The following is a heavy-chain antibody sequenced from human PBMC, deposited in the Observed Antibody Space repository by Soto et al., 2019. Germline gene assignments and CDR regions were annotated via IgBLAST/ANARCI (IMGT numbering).Heavy chain of an antibody. CDR1: TFTFNACA. V-gene: IGHV3-23*01. Sequence: RLSCAASTFTFNACAMSWVRQAPGKGLEWVSTISSRGDGTYYADSVKGRFTISRENSKSTLYLQMNSLRVEDTAVYYCANLPPGYDSSRPLNDWGQGTLVTVSS. CDR2: ISSRGDGT. CDR3: ANLPPGYDSSRPLND. D-gene: IGHD3-22*01. J-gene: IGHJ4*02.